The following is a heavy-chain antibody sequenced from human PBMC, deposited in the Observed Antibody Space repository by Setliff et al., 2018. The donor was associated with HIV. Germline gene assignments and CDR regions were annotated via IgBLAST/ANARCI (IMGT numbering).Heavy chain of an antibody. V-gene: IGHV4-39*02. J-gene: IGHJ4*02. CDR1: GDSITRSTYY. Sequence: SETLSLTCTVSGDSITRSTYYWGWIRQPPGKGLQWIGSIHYTGNTYSNPSLKSRVTISVDASKNQISLRLTSVTAADTAIYFCAREADGIDYWGQGSLVTVSS. CDR3: AREADGIDY. D-gene: IGHD2-15*01. CDR2: IHYTGNT.